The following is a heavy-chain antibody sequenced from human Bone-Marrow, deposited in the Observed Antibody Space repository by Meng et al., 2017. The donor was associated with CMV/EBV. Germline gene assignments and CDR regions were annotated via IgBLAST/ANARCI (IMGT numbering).Heavy chain of an antibody. J-gene: IGHJ5*02. CDR2: IYYSGST. V-gene: IGHV4-38-2*02. CDR1: GYSISSSYY. CDR3: ARTTIAYLSGWHNWFDP. D-gene: IGHD6-19*01. Sequence: SETLSLTCTVSGYSISSSYYWGWIRQPPGKGLEWIGSIYYSGSTYYNPSLKSRVTISVDTSKNQFSLKLSSVTAADTAMYYCARTTIAYLSGWHNWFDPWGQGILVTFSS.